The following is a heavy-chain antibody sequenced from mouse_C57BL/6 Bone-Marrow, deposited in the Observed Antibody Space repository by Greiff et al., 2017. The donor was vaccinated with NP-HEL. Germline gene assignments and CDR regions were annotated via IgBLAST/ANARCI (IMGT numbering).Heavy chain of an antibody. Sequence: EVQLQQSGTVLARPGASVKMSCKTSGYTFTSYWMHWVKQRPGQGLEWIGAIYPGNSDTSYNQKFKGKAKLTAVTSASTAYMELSSLTNEDSAVYYCRRFYYGYDGDPYYFDYWGQGTTLTVSS. J-gene: IGHJ2*01. CDR2: IYPGNSDT. V-gene: IGHV1-5*01. CDR1: GYTFTSYW. CDR3: RRFYYGYDGDPYYFDY. D-gene: IGHD2-2*01.